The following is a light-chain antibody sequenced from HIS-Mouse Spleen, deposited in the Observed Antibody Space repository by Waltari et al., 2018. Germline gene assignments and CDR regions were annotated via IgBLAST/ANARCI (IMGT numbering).Light chain of an antibody. J-gene: IGLJ2*01. Sequence: SSELTQDPAVSVALGQTVRITCQGDSLRSYYARWYKQKPGQAPLLVIYGKSYRPSGIPYCLSGSSSVNTASVNITEAQADDEADYYCNSWDSSGNHLGFGGGTKLTVL. CDR2: GKS. CDR1: SLRSYY. V-gene: IGLV3-19*01. CDR3: NSWDSSGNHLG.